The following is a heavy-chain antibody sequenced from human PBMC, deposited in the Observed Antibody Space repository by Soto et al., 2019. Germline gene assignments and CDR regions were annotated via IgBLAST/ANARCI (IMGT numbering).Heavy chain of an antibody. J-gene: IGHJ4*02. CDR2: IYYSGST. CDR1: GRAIYSPSSY. V-gene: IGHV4-39*01. D-gene: IGHD6-6*01. CDR3: ASLSGRRFFQY. Sequence: DTRSRTCAVSGRAIYSPSSYSGWLRQTPGNGLAYIGSIYYSGSTVNNPSLGRRVAISLDAPKKQVPLSLSSATAADTAVYYCASLSGRRFFQYWGQVDLVTVS.